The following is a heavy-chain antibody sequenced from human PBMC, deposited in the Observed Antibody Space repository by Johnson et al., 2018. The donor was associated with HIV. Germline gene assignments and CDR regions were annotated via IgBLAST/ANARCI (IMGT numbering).Heavy chain of an antibody. CDR2: IYSGGST. D-gene: IGHD1-7*01. J-gene: IGHJ3*02. Sequence: VQLVESGGNLVQPGGSLRLSCAASGFTVSSNYMTWVRQAPGKGLEWVSVIYSGGSTYYADSVKGRFIISRDNSKNTLLLQMNSLRVDDTAMYYCARGIITGTTGTFDIWGQGTMVTVSS. CDR3: ARGIITGTTGTFDI. V-gene: IGHV3-66*01. CDR1: GFTVSSNY.